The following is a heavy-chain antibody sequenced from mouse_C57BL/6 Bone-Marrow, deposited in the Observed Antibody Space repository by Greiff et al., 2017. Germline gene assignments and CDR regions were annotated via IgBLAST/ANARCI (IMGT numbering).Heavy chain of an antibody. CDR1: GYTFTSYW. CDR3: ARMTWGNYGSTRDY. Sequence: QVQLQQSGAELVKPGASVKLSCKASGYTFTSYWMHWVKQRPGQGLEWIGMIHPNSGSTNYNEKFKSKATLTVDKSSSTAYMQLSSLTSEDSAVYYCARMTWGNYGSTRDYWGQGTTLTVSS. J-gene: IGHJ2*01. CDR2: IHPNSGST. D-gene: IGHD1-1*01. V-gene: IGHV1-64*01.